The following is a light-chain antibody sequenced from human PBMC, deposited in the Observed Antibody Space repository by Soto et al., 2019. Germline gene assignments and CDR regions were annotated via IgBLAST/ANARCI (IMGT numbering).Light chain of an antibody. J-gene: IGLJ1*01. Sequence: QSALTQPASVSGSPGQSITISCTGTSSDVGGYNYVSWYQQHPGNAPKLMMYDVSNRPSGVSNRFSGSKSGNTASLTISGLQAEDEADYYCSSYTSSSTDVFGPGTKVTVL. V-gene: IGLV2-14*01. CDR2: DVS. CDR3: SSYTSSSTDV. CDR1: SSDVGGYNY.